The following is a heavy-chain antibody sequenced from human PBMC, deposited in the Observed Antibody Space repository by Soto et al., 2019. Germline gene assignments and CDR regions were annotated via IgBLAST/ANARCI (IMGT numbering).Heavy chain of an antibody. J-gene: IGHJ6*02. V-gene: IGHV3-9*01. CDR1: GFTFDDYA. D-gene: IGHD2-21*01. CDR3: AKGVDRHSYYYGMAV. CDR2: ISWNSGSI. Sequence: EVQLVESGGGLVQPGRSLRLSCAASGFTFDDYAMHWVRQAPGKGLEWVSGISWNSGSIGYADSVKGRFTISRDNAKNSLYLQMNSLRAEDTALYYCAKGVDRHSYYYGMAVWGQGTTVTVSS.